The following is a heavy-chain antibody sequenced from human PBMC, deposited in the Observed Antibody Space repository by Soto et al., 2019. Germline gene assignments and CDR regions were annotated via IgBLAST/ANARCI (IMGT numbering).Heavy chain of an antibody. Sequence: PSETLSLTCTVSGAFISGYYWSWIRQPAGKGLEWIGRIYTSGSTKYSPSLKSRATMSVDTSKKQFSLKLNSVTAADTAVYYCAISSDSSGYHSLDYWGQGTLVTVSS. CDR1: GAFISGYY. D-gene: IGHD3-22*01. CDR2: IYTSGST. CDR3: AISSDSSGYHSLDY. V-gene: IGHV4-4*07. J-gene: IGHJ4*02.